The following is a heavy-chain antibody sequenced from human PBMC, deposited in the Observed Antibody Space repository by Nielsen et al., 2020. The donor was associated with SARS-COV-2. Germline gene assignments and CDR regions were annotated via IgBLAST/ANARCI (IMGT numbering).Heavy chain of an antibody. CDR1: GGSISSGGYY. CDR3: ARDRVHPDWLSGGAFDI. Sequence: SETLSLTCTVSGGSISSGGYYWSWIRQHPGKGLEWIGYIYYSGSTYYNPSLKSRVTISVDTSKNQFSLKLSSVTAADTAVYYCARDRVHPDWLSGGAFDIWGQGTMVTVSS. D-gene: IGHD3-9*01. J-gene: IGHJ3*02. V-gene: IGHV4-31*03. CDR2: IYYSGST.